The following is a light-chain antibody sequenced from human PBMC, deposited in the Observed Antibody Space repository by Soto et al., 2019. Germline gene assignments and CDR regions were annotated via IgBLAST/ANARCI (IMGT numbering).Light chain of an antibody. J-gene: IGKJ1*01. CDR2: DAS. CDR1: QSLSSN. V-gene: IGKV3-15*01. Sequence: EKVMAQSPDTLSVSPGERATLSCRASQSLSSNLAWYQQKPGQAPRLLIYDASSRATGIPARFSGSGSGTEFTLTISSLQSEDFAIYYCQQYGTSPGTFGQGTKVEIK. CDR3: QQYGTSPGT.